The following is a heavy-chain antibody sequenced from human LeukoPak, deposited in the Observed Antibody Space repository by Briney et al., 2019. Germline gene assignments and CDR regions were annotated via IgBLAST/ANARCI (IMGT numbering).Heavy chain of an antibody. J-gene: IGHJ4*02. Sequence: EGSLRLSCAASGFTFSNYWMTWIRQAPGKGLEWVANIKQDGSEKYYVDSVLGRFTLSRDNAKNSLYLQVNSLRAEDTAVYYCARDRRCSGGSCYYFDYWGQGTLVIVSS. D-gene: IGHD2-15*01. V-gene: IGHV3-7*04. CDR1: GFTFSNYW. CDR2: IKQDGSEK. CDR3: ARDRRCSGGSCYYFDY.